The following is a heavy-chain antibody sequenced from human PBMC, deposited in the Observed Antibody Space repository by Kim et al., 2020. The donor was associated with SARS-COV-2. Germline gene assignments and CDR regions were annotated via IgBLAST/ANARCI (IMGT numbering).Heavy chain of an antibody. CDR3: ARLYGSGTTLDDY. J-gene: IGHJ4*02. D-gene: IGHD3-10*01. V-gene: IGHV5-10-1*01. Sequence: YSPSFQGHVTISADKSISTAYLQWSSLKASDTAMYYCARLYGSGTTLDDYWGQGTLVTVSS.